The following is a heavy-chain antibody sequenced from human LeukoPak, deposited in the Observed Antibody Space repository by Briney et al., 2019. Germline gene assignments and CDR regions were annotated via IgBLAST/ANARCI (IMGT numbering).Heavy chain of an antibody. CDR2: IKQDGSQK. J-gene: IGHJ5*02. Sequence: GGSLRLSCAASGFTFSNYWMTWVRQAPGKGLEWVANIKQDGSQKYYVDSVKGRFTISRDNAKNSLYLQMNSLRAEDTAVYYCASFLSSGYYQTWYDPWGQGTLVTVSS. V-gene: IGHV3-7*01. CDR3: ASFLSSGYYQTWYDP. D-gene: IGHD3-22*01. CDR1: GFTFSNYW.